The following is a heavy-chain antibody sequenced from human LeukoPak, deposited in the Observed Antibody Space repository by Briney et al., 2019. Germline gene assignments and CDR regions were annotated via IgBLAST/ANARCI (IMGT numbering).Heavy chain of an antibody. CDR3: AKGHTDSGTGFDY. CDR1: GLTFRSFG. J-gene: IGHJ4*02. V-gene: IGHV3-23*01. Sequence: GGSLRLSCAASGLTFRSFGMSWVRQAPGKGLEWVSGVSGSGAVTYYADSVKGRFTISRDNSKNTLYLQMNTPRADDTAVYYCAKGHTDSGTGFDYWGQGTLVTVSS. D-gene: IGHD4-17*01. CDR2: VSGSGAVT.